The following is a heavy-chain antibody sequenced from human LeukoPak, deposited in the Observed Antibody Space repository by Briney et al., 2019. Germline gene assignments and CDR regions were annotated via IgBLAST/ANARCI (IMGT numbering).Heavy chain of an antibody. V-gene: IGHV4-30-2*01. J-gene: IGHJ3*02. CDR1: GGSISSGGYS. Sequence: SQTLSLTCAVSGGSISSGGYSWSWIRQPPGKGLEWIGYIYHSGSTYYNPSLKSRVTISVDRSKTQFSLKLRSVTAADTAVYYCARSLYDGDAFDIWGQGTMVTVSS. CDR3: ARSLYDGDAFDI. CDR2: IYHSGST. D-gene: IGHD5/OR15-5a*01.